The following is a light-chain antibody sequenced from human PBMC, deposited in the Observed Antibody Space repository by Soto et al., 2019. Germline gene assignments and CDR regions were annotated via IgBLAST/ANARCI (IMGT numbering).Light chain of an antibody. CDR3: QQRSNFMYT. CDR1: QSVNSF. V-gene: IGKV3-11*01. CDR2: DAS. Sequence: IVLTQSPATLSLSPGERVTLSCRASQSVNSFLAWYQQRPGQAPRLLIYDASHRATSVPARFSGSGSGTDFTLTISSLEPEDFAVYYCQQRSNFMYTFGQGTKLELK. J-gene: IGKJ2*01.